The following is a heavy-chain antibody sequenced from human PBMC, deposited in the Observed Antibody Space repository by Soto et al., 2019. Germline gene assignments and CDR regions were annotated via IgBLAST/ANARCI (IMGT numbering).Heavy chain of an antibody. J-gene: IGHJ1*01. D-gene: IGHD6-13*01. V-gene: IGHV1-18*01. Sequence: QVQLVQSGAEVKKPGASVKVSCKASGYTFITYGLSWVRQAPGQGLEWMGWISAYNGNTNYAQKFQGRVTMTRDTSTSPAYMELRSLTSDDAAVYYCARDKEAAHGTIYYLYWGQGTLVTVSS. CDR2: ISAYNGNT. CDR1: GYTFITYG. CDR3: ARDKEAAHGTIYYLY.